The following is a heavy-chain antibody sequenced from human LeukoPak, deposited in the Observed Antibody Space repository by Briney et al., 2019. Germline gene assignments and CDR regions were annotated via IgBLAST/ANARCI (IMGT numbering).Heavy chain of an antibody. CDR1: GGSFSGYY. D-gene: IGHD3-22*01. V-gene: IGHV4-34*01. CDR2: INHSGST. CDR3: ARGQWLPVFDF. J-gene: IGHJ4*02. Sequence: SGTLSLTCAVYGGSFSGYYWSWIRQPPGKGLEWIGEINHSGSTNYNPSLKSRVTISVDTSKNHFSLKLSSVTASDTAVYYCARGQWLPVFDFWGQGTLVTVSS.